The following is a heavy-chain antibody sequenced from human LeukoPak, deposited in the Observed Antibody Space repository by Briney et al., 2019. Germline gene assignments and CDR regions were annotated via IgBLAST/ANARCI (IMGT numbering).Heavy chain of an antibody. V-gene: IGHV3-23*01. CDR3: ARDLSDSSGYPPDY. J-gene: IGHJ4*02. CDR1: GFTFSSYA. D-gene: IGHD3-22*01. Sequence: GGSLRLSCAASGFTFSSYAMSWVRQAPGKGLEWVSAISGSGGSTYYADSVKGRFTISRDNSKNTLYLQMNSLRAEDTAVYYCARDLSDSSGYPPDYWGQGTLVTVSS. CDR2: ISGSGGST.